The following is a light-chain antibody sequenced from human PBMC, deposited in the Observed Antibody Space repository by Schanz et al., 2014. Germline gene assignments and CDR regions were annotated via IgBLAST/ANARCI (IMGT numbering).Light chain of an antibody. J-gene: IGLJ2*01. CDR1: SSDVGTYNY. Sequence: QSALTQPASVSGSLGQSLTISCTGSSSDVGTYNYVSWYQQYPGKAPKLIIYDVNNRPSGVSYRFSGSKSGNTASLTISGLQDEDEADYYCSSYTSSSTLVFGGGTKLTVL. V-gene: IGLV2-14*01. CDR3: SSYTSSSTLV. CDR2: DVN.